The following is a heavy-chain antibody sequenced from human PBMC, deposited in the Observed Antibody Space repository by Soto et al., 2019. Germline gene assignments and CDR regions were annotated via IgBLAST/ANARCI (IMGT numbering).Heavy chain of an antibody. CDR2: ISYSGHT. CDR3: AKDGSHNFDY. D-gene: IGHD1-26*01. Sequence: SETLSLTCTVSGGSITSITNHYCSWIRQPPGKGLEWIGYISYSGHTSYNPSLKSRVILSVDTSKNQVSLNLASVTAADTAVYYCAKDGSHNFDYWGQGTLVTVSS. CDR1: GGSITSITNHY. V-gene: IGHV4-59*11. J-gene: IGHJ4*02.